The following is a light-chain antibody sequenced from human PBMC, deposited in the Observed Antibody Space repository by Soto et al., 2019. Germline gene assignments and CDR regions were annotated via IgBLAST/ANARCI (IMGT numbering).Light chain of an antibody. Sequence: QSVLTQPPSASGSPGQSVAIACTGTSSDVGGYNYVSWYQQHPGKAPKLMIHEVNKRPSGVPDRFSGSKSVNTASLTVSGLQAEDEADYYCSSYAGSSNVFGTGTKVTVL. CDR3: SSYAGSSNV. CDR2: EVN. CDR1: SSDVGGYNY. J-gene: IGLJ1*01. V-gene: IGLV2-8*01.